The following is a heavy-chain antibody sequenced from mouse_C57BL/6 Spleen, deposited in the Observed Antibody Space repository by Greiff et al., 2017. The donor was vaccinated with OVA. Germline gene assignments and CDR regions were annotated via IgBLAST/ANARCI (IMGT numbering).Heavy chain of an antibody. D-gene: IGHD4-1*01. CDR3: ARYWDGCLDD. Sequence: VQLQQPGAELVMPGASVKLSCKASGYTFTSYWMHWVKQRPGQGLEWIGEIDPSDSYTNYNQKFKGKSTVTVDKSSSTAYMQLSSLTSEDSAVYYCARYWDGCLDDWGQGTTLTVSS. CDR2: IDPSDSYT. CDR1: GYTFTSYW. J-gene: IGHJ2*01. V-gene: IGHV1-69*01.